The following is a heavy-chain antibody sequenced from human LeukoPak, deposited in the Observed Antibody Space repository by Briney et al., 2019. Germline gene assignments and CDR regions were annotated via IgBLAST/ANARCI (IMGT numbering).Heavy chain of an antibody. CDR1: GYSISSGNY. J-gene: IGHJ4*02. CDR2: IYHSGNT. V-gene: IGHV4-38-2*01. D-gene: IGHD5-24*01. Sequence: PSETLSLTCAVSGYSISSGNYWDWIRQPPGKGLEWIGSIYHSGNTYYNPSLKSRVTISVDTSKNRFSLKLSSVTAADTAVYYCARGVKMATMLYFDYWGQGTLVTVSS. CDR3: ARGVKMATMLYFDY.